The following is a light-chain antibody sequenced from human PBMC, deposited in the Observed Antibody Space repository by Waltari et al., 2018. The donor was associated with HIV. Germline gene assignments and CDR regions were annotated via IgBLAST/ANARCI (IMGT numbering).Light chain of an antibody. Sequence: QSALTQPASVSGAPGQSITISCPGTSRDVGGYSYVSWYQQHPGKAPKLMIFDVSNRPSGVSNRFSGSKSGNTASLTISGLQAEDEAHYFCSSYSSSTALVVFGGGTKVTVL. CDR3: SSYSSSTALVV. CDR2: DVS. CDR1: SRDVGGYSY. V-gene: IGLV2-14*03. J-gene: IGLJ2*01.